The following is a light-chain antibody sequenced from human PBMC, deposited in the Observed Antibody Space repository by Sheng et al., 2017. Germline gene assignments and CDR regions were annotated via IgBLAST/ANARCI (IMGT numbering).Light chain of an antibody. V-gene: IGKV3-20*01. CDR1: QSVTGNF. Sequence: EIVLTQSPGTLSLSPGERAVLSCRASQSVTGNFLAWYQHKPGQPPRLLIYGASNRATGIPDRFSGSGSWDXLTLTXSRLEPDDFAVYYCQQYSTSPEDTFGQGTKLEIK. J-gene: IGKJ2*01. CDR2: GAS. CDR3: QQYSTSPEDT.